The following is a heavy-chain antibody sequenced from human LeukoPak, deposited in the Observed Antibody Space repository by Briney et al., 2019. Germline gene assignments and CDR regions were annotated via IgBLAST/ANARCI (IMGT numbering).Heavy chain of an antibody. D-gene: IGHD6-19*01. V-gene: IGHV3-23*01. J-gene: IGHJ4*02. Sequence: GGSLRLSCAASGFTFNSYAMYWVRQAPGKGLEWVSGIFSSGGTPHYADSVKGRFTISSNNSKNMVFQKMTLRTAETTAVYYCAKPTTGYSSGRYPGWPADYWGQGALVTVSS. CDR1: GFTFNSYA. CDR2: IFSSGGTP. CDR3: AKPTTGYSSGRYPGWPADY.